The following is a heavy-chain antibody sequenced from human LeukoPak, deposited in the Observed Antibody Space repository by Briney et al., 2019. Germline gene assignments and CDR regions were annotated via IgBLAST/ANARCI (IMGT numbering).Heavy chain of an antibody. CDR3: AKDGGGYCSSTSCYLDY. J-gene: IGHJ4*02. CDR2: INSDGSST. Sequence: GGSLRLSCAASGFTFSSYWMHWVRQAPGKGLVWVSRINSDGSSTSYADSVKGRFTISRDNAKNTLYLQMNSLRAEDTAVYYCAKDGGGYCSSTSCYLDYWGQGTLVTVSS. CDR1: GFTFSSYW. V-gene: IGHV3-74*01. D-gene: IGHD2-2*01.